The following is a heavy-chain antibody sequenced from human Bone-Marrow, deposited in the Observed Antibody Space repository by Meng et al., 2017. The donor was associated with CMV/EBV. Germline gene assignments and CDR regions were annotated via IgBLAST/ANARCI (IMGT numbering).Heavy chain of an antibody. D-gene: IGHD6-13*01. CDR3: AMYGYSSSWYVPWFDP. CDR1: GFTFSSYA. Sequence: GESLKISCAASGFTFSSYAMSWVRQAPGKGLEWVSVIYSSGSSTYYADSVKGRFTISRDNSKNTLYLQMNSLRAEDTAVYYCAMYGYSSSWYVPWFDPWGQGTLVTVSS. V-gene: IGHV3-23*03. CDR2: IYSSGSST. J-gene: IGHJ5*02.